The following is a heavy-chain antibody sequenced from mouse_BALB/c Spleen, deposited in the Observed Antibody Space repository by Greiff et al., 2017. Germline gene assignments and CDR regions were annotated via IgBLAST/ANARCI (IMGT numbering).Heavy chain of an antibody. CDR3: ARSNFAWFAY. CDR2: ISYSGST. CDR1: GYSITSDYA. V-gene: IGHV3-2*02. J-gene: IGHJ3*01. Sequence: EVHLVESGPGLVKPSQSLSLTCTVTGYSITSDYAWNWIRQFPGNKLEWMGYISYSGSTSYNPSLKSRISITRDTSKNQFFLQLNSVTTEDTATYYCARSNFAWFAYWGQGTLVTVSA.